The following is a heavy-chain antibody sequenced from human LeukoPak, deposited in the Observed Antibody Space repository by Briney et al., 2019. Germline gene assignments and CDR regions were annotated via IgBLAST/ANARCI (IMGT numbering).Heavy chain of an antibody. CDR2: ISYDGYDQ. Sequence: GGSLRLSCAASGFTFSSYGIHWVRQAPGKGLEWVTLISYDGYDQSYADSVRGRFTISRDNSKNTLYLQMDSLRTEDTAVYYCARDFFPIVDSSWYEIGYWGQGTLVTVSS. D-gene: IGHD6-13*01. J-gene: IGHJ4*02. V-gene: IGHV3-30*19. CDR3: ARDFFPIVDSSWYEIGY. CDR1: GFTFSSYG.